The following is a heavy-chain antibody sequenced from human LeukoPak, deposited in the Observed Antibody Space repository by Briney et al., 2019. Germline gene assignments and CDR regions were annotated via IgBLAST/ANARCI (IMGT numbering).Heavy chain of an antibody. CDR2: IYYSGST. Sequence: SETLSLTCTVSGGSISSSSYYWGWIRQPPGKGLEWIGSIYYSGSTYYNPSLKSRVTISVDRSKNQFSLKLSSVTAADTAVYYCARDSMPGYSSGWYQPHPYWYFDLWGRGTLVTVSS. J-gene: IGHJ2*01. CDR1: GGSISSSSYY. V-gene: IGHV4-39*07. D-gene: IGHD6-19*01. CDR3: ARDSMPGYSSGWYQPHPYWYFDL.